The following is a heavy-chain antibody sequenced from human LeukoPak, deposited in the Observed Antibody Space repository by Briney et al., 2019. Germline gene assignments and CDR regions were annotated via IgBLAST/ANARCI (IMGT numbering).Heavy chain of an antibody. J-gene: IGHJ5*02. V-gene: IGHV1-18*01. CDR3: ARVGPYGSGSYGGGLDP. CDR2: ISAYNGNT. D-gene: IGHD3-10*01. Sequence: ASVKVSCKASGYTFTSYGISWVRQAPGQGLEWMGWISAYNGNTNHAQKLQGRVTMTTDTSTSTAYMELRSLRSDDTAVYYCARVGPYGSGSYGGGLDPWGQGTLVTVSS. CDR1: GYTFTSYG.